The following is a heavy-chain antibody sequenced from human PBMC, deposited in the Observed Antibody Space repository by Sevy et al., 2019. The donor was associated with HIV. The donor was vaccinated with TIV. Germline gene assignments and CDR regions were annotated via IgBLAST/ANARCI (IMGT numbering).Heavy chain of an antibody. CDR1: GYTLTEVS. V-gene: IGHV1-24*01. CDR2: FDPEDGET. J-gene: IGHJ4*02. D-gene: IGHD3-22*01. CDR3: ATGREYYSDSSGYLDY. Sequence: ASVKVSCKVSGYTLTEVSMHWVRHCPGKGLEWMGRFDPEDGETIYAQKFQGRITMTEDTSKDTDYMELRSLRSEDTAVYHCATGREYYSDSSGYLDYWGQGTLVTVSS.